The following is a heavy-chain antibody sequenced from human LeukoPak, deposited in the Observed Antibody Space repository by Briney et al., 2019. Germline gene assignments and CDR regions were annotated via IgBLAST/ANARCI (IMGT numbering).Heavy chain of an antibody. CDR2: IGVTGDT. V-gene: IGHV3-13*01. Sequence: GGSLRLSCAASGFTFIKDDFHGVRQAPGKGLEWVAAIGVTGDTYYSDSVKGPFTISREDADNSLYLQMRSLGAGDTALYYCTKEFCGSRAACAGGSYYDFWGRGALVTVSS. CDR1: GFTFIKDD. CDR3: TKEFCGSRAACAGGSYYDF. D-gene: IGHD2-15*01. J-gene: IGHJ2*01.